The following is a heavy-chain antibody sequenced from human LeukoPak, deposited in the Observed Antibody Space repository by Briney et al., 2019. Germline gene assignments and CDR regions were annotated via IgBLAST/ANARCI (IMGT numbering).Heavy chain of an antibody. CDR3: ATLSDSSSDY. J-gene: IGHJ4*02. CDR1: GYTFTDYY. D-gene: IGHD6-13*01. V-gene: IGHV1-2*06. CDR2: INPNSGGT. Sequence: ASVKVSYKASGYTFTDYYMHWVRQAPGQGLEWMGRINPNSGGTNYAQDFQGRGTMTKDTAISTAYMALSRLRSDDPAVYYCATLSDSSSDYWGQGTLVTVSS.